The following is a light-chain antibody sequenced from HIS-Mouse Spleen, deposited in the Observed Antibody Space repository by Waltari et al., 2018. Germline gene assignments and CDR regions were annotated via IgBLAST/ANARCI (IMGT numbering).Light chain of an antibody. CDR3: SSYTSSSTLWV. Sequence: QSALTQPASVSGSPGQSITISCTGTSSDVGGYNYVSWYQQHPGKAPKPMIYEVSNRPSGVSNRFSVSKSGNTASLTISGLQAEDEADYYCSSYTSSSTLWVFGGGTKLTVL. J-gene: IGLJ3*02. V-gene: IGLV2-14*01. CDR2: EVS. CDR1: SSDVGGYNY.